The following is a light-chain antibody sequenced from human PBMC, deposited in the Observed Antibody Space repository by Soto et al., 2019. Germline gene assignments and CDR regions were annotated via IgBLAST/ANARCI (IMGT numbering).Light chain of an antibody. CDR3: CSSAGSYTPYV. CDR1: SSDVGNYNY. CDR2: DVS. Sequence: QSVLAQPRSVSGSPGQSVTISCTGTSSDVGNYNYVSWYQQHPAKAPKVMIYDVSKRPSGVPDRFSGSKSGNTASLTISGLQAEDEADYYCCSSAGSYTPYVFGTGTKVTVL. J-gene: IGLJ1*01. V-gene: IGLV2-11*01.